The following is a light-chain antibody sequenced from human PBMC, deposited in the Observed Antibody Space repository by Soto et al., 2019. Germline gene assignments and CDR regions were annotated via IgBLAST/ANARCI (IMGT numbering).Light chain of an antibody. V-gene: IGKV2-28*01. CDR2: LGS. J-gene: IGKJ3*01. Sequence: DIVMTQSPVSLPVTPGEPASISCRSSQSLLHSNGYNYLDWYLQKPGQSPQLLIYLGSNRASGVPGRFSGSGSGTDFTLRISRVEAEDVGVYYCMQVLHTPFSFGPGTKVDIK. CDR1: QSLLHSNGYNY. CDR3: MQVLHTPFS.